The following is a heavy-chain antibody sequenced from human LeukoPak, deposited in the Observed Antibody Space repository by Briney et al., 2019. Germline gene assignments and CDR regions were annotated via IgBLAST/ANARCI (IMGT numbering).Heavy chain of an antibody. CDR2: ISSSGSTN. J-gene: IGHJ4*02. Sequence: GGSLRLSCTASGFTFRSYEMIWVRQAPGMGLEWVSYISSSGSTNYYADSVKGRFTISRDNAENSLFLQMNSLRAEDTAVYYCARVYQGGWYADYWGQGTLVTVSS. V-gene: IGHV3-48*03. CDR3: ARVYQGGWYADY. D-gene: IGHD6-19*01. CDR1: GFTFRSYE.